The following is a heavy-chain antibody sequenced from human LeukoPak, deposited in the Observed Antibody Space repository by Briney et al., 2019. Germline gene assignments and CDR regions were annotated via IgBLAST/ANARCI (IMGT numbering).Heavy chain of an antibody. CDR2: VIPIFGTA. V-gene: IGHV1-69*13. CDR3: ARGLGLQRPRSDY. Sequence: SVKVSCKASGGTFSSYAISWVRQAPGQGLEWMGGVIPIFGTANYAQKFQGRVTITADESTSTAYMELSSLRSEDTAVYYCARGLGLQRPRSDYWGQGTLVTVSS. CDR1: GGTFSSYA. J-gene: IGHJ4*02. D-gene: IGHD4-11*01.